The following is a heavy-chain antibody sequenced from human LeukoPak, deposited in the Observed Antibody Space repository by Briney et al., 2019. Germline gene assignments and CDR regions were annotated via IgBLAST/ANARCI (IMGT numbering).Heavy chain of an antibody. CDR1: GFTVSSNF. D-gene: IGHD5-24*01. CDR3: ARDGPERWLQFVFDY. CDR2: ISSNGGST. J-gene: IGHJ4*02. V-gene: IGHV3-64*01. Sequence: GGSLRLSCAASGFTVSSNFMSWVRQAPGKGLEYVSAISSNGGSTYYANSVKGRFTISRDNSKNTLYLQMGSLRAEDMAVYYCARDGPERWLQFVFDYWGQGTLVTVSS.